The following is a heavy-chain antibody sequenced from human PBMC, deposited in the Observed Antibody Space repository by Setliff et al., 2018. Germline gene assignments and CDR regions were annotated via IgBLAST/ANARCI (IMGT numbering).Heavy chain of an antibody. CDR1: GYTFTSYA. CDR3: ARIVCSSTSCSRFGY. J-gene: IGHJ4*02. D-gene: IGHD2-2*01. CDR2: INTNTGNP. Sequence: ASVKVSCKASGYTFTSYAMNWVRQAPGQGLEWTGWINTNTGNPTYAQGFTGRFVFSLDTSVSTAYLQISSLKAEDTAVYYCARIVCSSTSCSRFGYWGQGTLVTVSS. V-gene: IGHV7-4-1*02.